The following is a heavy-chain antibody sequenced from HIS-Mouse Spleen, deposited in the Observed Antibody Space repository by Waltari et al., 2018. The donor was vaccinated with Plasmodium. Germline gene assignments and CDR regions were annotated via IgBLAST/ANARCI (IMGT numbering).Heavy chain of an antibody. CDR1: GFYLCTRGLC. Sequence: QLTLRESGPALVTPPQTLTLTCTFSGFYLCTRGLCVTWIRQPPGKALACLARIDWDDDKYYSTSLKTRLTSSKDTSKNQVVLTMTNMDPVDTATYYCARTTYSSSSAKYYYYGMDVWGQGTTVTVSS. CDR2: IDWDDDK. V-gene: IGHV2-70*15. CDR3: ARTTYSSSSAKYYYYGMDV. J-gene: IGHJ6*02. D-gene: IGHD6-6*01.